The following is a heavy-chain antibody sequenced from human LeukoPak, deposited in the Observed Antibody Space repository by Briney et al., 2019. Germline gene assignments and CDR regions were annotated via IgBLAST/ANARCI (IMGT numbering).Heavy chain of an antibody. CDR1: GYTFTSYY. V-gene: IGHV1-46*01. CDR2: INPSGGST. J-gene: IGHJ4*02. Sequence: GASVKVSCKASGYTFTSYYMHWVRQAPGRGLEWMGIINPSGGSTSYAQKFQGRVTMTRDTSTSTVYMELSSLRSEDTAVYYCARDRSSSWYPAGYYFDYWGQGTLSPSPQ. CDR3: ARDRSSSWYPAGYYFDY. D-gene: IGHD6-13*01.